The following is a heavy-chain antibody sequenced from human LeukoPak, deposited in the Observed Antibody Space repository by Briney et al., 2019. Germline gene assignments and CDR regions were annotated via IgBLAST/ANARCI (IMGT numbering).Heavy chain of an antibody. D-gene: IGHD1-26*01. CDR1: GGSFSGYY. CDR3: ARHGAVGATRYFDY. J-gene: IGHJ4*02. V-gene: IGHV4-34*01. CDR2: INHSGST. Sequence: SETLSLTCAVYGGSFSGYYWSWIRQPPGKGLEWIGEINHSGSTNYNPSLKSRVTISVDTSKNQFSLKLSSVTAADTAVYYCARHGAVGATRYFDYWGQGTLVTVSP.